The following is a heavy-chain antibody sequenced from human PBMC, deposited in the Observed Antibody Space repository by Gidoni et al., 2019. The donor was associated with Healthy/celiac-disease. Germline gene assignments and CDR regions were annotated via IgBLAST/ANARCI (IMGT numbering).Heavy chain of an antibody. V-gene: IGHV3-9*01. J-gene: IGHJ6*02. CDR1: GFTFDDYA. Sequence: EVQLVESGGGLVQPGRSLRLSCAASGFTFDDYAMHWVRQAPGKGLEWVSGISWNSGSIGYADSVKGRFTISRDNAKNSLYLQMNSLRAEDTALYYCAKVSGYQTSYYYYGMDVWGQGTTVTVSS. D-gene: IGHD3-22*01. CDR3: AKVSGYQTSYYYYGMDV. CDR2: ISWNSGSI.